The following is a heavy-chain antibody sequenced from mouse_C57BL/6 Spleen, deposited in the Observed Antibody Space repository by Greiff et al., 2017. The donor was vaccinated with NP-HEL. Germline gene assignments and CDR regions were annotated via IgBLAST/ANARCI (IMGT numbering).Heavy chain of an antibody. CDR2: IDPSDSYT. CDR3: ASRGDYDVWFAY. J-gene: IGHJ3*01. D-gene: IGHD2-4*01. V-gene: IGHV1-59*01. Sequence: QVQLQQPGAELVRPGTSVKLSCKASGYTFTSYWMHWVKQRPGQGLEWIGVIDPSDSYTNYNQKFKGKATLTVDTSSSTAYMQLSSLTSEDSAVYYCASRGDYDVWFAYWGQGTLGTVSA. CDR1: GYTFTSYW.